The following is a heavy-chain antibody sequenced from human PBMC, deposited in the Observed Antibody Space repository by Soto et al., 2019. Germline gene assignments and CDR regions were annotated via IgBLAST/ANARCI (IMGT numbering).Heavy chain of an antibody. V-gene: IGHV3-30-3*01. D-gene: IGHD6-6*01. CDR2: ISYDGSNK. CDR1: GFTFSSYA. J-gene: IGHJ4*02. Sequence: QVQLVESGGGVVQPGRSLRLSCAASGFTFSSYAMHWDRQAPGKGLEWVAVISYDGSNKYYADSVKGRFTISRDNSKNTLYLQMNSLRAEDTAVYYCARDGGQYSSSLKYWGQGTLVTVSS. CDR3: ARDGGQYSSSLKY.